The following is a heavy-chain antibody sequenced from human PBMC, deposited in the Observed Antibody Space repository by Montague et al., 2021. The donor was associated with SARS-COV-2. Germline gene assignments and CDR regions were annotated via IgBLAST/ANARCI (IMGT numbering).Heavy chain of an antibody. J-gene: IGHJ4*02. CDR1: GFTFSSYW. CDR2: IKQDGSEK. CDR3: ARDHRQVWFGAPVMERYIDF. V-gene: IGHV3-7*01. D-gene: IGHD3-10*01. Sequence: SLRLSCAASGFTFSSYWMSWVRQAPGKGLEWVANIKQDGSEKYYVDSVKGRFTISRDNAKNSLYLQMNSLRAEDTAVYYCARDHRQVWFGAPVMERYIDFWGQGTPDTVSS.